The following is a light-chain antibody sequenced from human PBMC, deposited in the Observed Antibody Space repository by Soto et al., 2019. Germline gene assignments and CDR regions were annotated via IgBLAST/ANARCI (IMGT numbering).Light chain of an antibody. CDR1: QSVSSY. Sequence: EIVLTQSPATLSLSPGERATLSCRASQSVSSYLAWYQQKPGQAPRLLIYDASNRATGIPARLSGSGSGTDFTLTIISLEPEDFAVYYCQQRSNFGPGTKVDIK. CDR3: QQRSN. J-gene: IGKJ3*01. V-gene: IGKV3-11*01. CDR2: DAS.